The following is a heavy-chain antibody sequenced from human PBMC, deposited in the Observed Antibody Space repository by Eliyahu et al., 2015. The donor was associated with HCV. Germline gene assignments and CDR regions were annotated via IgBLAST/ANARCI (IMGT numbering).Heavy chain of an antibody. J-gene: IGHJ6*02. V-gene: IGHV3-9*01. Sequence: EVQLVESGGGLVQPGRSLRLSCAFSGFTFNEHAMHWVRQVPGKGLEWVSGIMWDSGTIGYADSVKGRFTISRDNTKNSVYLQMNSLRIEDTALYYCGKDLWAGGLDAWGQGTTVIVSS. CDR2: IMWDSGTI. CDR1: GFTFNEHA. CDR3: GKDLWAGGLDA. D-gene: IGHD3-16*01.